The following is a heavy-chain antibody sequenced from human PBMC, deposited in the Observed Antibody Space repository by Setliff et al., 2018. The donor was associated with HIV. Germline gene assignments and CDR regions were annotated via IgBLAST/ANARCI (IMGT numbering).Heavy chain of an antibody. CDR1: RDSIRNGAYY. V-gene: IGHV4-39*01. CDR2: IYYSGYT. Sequence: SETLSLTCTVSRDSIRNGAYYWGWIRQPPGKGLEWIGSIYYSGYTHYNPSLKSRVTISVDTSKNQFSLELTSVTAADTAVYYCARQGPLWFGEPPGVWGKGTTVTVSS. J-gene: IGHJ6*04. CDR3: ARQGPLWFGEPPGV. D-gene: IGHD3-10*01.